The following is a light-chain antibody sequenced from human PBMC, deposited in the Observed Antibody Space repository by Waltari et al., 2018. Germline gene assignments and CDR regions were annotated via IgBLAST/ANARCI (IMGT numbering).Light chain of an antibody. CDR2: DVS. CDR1: NSDVGGYNY. V-gene: IGLV2-14*03. CDR3: SSFTSTNTLVV. J-gene: IGLJ2*01. Sequence: QSALTQPASVSGSPGQSITISCTGTNSDVGGYNYVSWYQQHQGKAPKLMFFDVSNRPSGVSIRFAGSKSGNTASLTISGLQAEDEADYYCSSFTSTNTLVVFGGGTKLTVL.